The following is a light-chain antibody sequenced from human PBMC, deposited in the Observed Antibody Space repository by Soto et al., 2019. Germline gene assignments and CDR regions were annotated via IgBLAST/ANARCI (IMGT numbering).Light chain of an antibody. CDR2: GAS. CDR1: QSVSRN. V-gene: IGKV3-15*01. CDR3: QQYNNLPPA. Sequence: EIVMTQSPATLSVSPGDRATLSCRASQSVSRNLAWYQQKPCQAPRLLIYGASPRATGIPARFSGSGSGIAFIRTISSLHSEDYEVYYCQQYNNLPPAFGQGNTLAIK. J-gene: IGKJ2*01.